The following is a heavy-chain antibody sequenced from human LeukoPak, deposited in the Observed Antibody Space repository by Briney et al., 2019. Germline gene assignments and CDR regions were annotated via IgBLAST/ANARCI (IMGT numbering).Heavy chain of an antibody. Sequence: PGGSLRLSCVASGLTFNIYAMSWVRQAPGKGLEWVSAIRGGGYYADSVKGRFTISRDNSKNTLYLQMNSLRAEDTAVYYCARVPTTVTTVYFDYWGQGTLVTVSS. J-gene: IGHJ4*02. V-gene: IGHV3-23*01. CDR3: ARVPTTVTTVYFDY. CDR2: IRGGG. CDR1: GLTFNIYA. D-gene: IGHD4-17*01.